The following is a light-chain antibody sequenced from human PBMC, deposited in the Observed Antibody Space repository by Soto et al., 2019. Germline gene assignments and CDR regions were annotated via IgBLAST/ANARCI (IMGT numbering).Light chain of an antibody. CDR1: QSVSSN. V-gene: IGKV3-15*01. CDR3: QQYNNWPRT. CDR2: GAS. Sequence: EIVMTQSQATLSVSPGERATVSCMASQSVSSNLAWYQQKPGQAPRHLIYGASTRATGIPARFSGSGSGTEFTLTIGRLQSEDFAVYYCQQYNNWPRTFGQGTKLEIK. J-gene: IGKJ2*01.